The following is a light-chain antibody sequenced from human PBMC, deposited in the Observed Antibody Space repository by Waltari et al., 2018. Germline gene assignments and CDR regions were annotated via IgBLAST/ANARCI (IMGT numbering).Light chain of an antibody. Sequence: QSALTQPASVSGSPGQSITISCTGTSSDVGGYNFVSWYQQHPGKAPKLMIYDFSKRPSGVSNRFSGSKSGNTASLTVAGLQAEDEADYYCSSYTSSSTGVFGGGTKLTVL. CDR2: DFS. V-gene: IGLV2-14*01. CDR1: SSDVGGYNF. J-gene: IGLJ3*02. CDR3: SSYTSSSTGV.